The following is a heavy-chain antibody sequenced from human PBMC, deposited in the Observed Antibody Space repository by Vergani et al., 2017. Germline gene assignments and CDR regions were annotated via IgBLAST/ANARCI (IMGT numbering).Heavy chain of an antibody. CDR2: IWYDGSNK. V-gene: IGHV3-33*01. CDR3: ARRTIFGVVITERGPFDY. CDR1: GFTFSSYG. D-gene: IGHD3-3*01. Sequence: QVQLVESGGDVVQPGRSLRLSCAASGFTFSSYGMNWVRQAPGKGLEWVAVIWYDGSNKYYADSVKGRFTISRDNSKNTLYLQMNSLRAEDTAVYYCARRTIFGVVITERGPFDYWGQGTLVTVSS. J-gene: IGHJ4*02.